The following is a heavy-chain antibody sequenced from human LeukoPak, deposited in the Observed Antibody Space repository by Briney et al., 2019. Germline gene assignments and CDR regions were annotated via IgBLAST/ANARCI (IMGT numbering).Heavy chain of an antibody. D-gene: IGHD3-3*01. J-gene: IGHJ4*02. CDR1: GFTFSDYS. Sequence: GGSLRLSCAASGFTFSDYSMNWVRQAPGKGLEWVSYISSTSSTIYYADSVKGRFTISRDNAKNSPYLQMNSLRDEDPAVYYCARDTRFLEWLLGGYFDYWGQGTLVTVSS. V-gene: IGHV3-48*02. CDR2: ISSTSSTI. CDR3: ARDTRFLEWLLGGYFDY.